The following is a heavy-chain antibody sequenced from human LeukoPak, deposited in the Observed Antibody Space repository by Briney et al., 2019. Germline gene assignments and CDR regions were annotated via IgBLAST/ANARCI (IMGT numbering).Heavy chain of an antibody. CDR2: ISSSGSTI. CDR3: TRDDSSGSREGFDY. D-gene: IGHD3-22*01. J-gene: IGHJ4*02. Sequence: PGGSLRLSCAASGFTFSSYAMSWVRQAPGKGLEWVSYISSSGSTIYYADSVKGRFTISRDNAKNSLYLQMNSLKAEDTAVYYCTRDDSSGSREGFDYWGQGTLVTVSS. V-gene: IGHV3-48*03. CDR1: GFTFSSYA.